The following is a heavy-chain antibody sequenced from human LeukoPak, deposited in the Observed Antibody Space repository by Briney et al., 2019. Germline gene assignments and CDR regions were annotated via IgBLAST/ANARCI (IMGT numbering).Heavy chain of an antibody. Sequence: GGSLRLSCSASGFTFSSYAMHWVRQAPGKGLEYVSAISSNGGSTYYANSVKGRFTISGDNSKNTLYLQMSSLRAEDTAVYYCAGGRRYRGSGWPQGESLFDYWGQGTLVTVSS. D-gene: IGHD6-19*01. J-gene: IGHJ4*02. CDR3: AGGRRYRGSGWPQGESLFDY. V-gene: IGHV3-64D*06. CDR1: GFTFSSYA. CDR2: ISSNGGST.